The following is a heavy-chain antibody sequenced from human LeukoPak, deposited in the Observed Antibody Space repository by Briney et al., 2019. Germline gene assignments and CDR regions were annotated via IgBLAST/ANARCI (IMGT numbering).Heavy chain of an antibody. V-gene: IGHV4-59*08. CDR3: ARRSSGSQFDP. D-gene: IGHD1-26*01. CDR1: GGSISSYY. Sequence: PSETLSLTCTVSGGSISSYYWSWIRQPPGKGLEWIGYIYYSGSTNYNPPLKSRVTISVDTSKNQFSLKLSSVTAADTAVYYCARRSSGSQFDPWGQGTLVTVSS. CDR2: IYYSGST. J-gene: IGHJ5*02.